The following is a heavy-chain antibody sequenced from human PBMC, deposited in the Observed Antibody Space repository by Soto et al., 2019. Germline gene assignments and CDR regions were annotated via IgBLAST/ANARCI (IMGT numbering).Heavy chain of an antibody. V-gene: IGHV1-18*01. J-gene: IGHJ3*02. CDR1: GYTFTSYG. CDR3: ARDPAVLRYFDWPTSRAFDI. CDR2: ISAYNGNT. Sequence: QVQLVQSGAEVKKPGASVKVSCKASGYTFTSYGISWVRQAPGQGLEWMGWISAYNGNTNYAQKLQGRVTMTTDTSXXTXYXXLRSLRSDDTAVYYCARDPAVLRYFDWPTSRAFDIWGQGTMVTVSS. D-gene: IGHD3-9*01.